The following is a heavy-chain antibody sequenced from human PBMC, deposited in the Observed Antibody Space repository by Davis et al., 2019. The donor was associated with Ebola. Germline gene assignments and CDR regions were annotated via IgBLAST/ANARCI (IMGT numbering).Heavy chain of an antibody. D-gene: IGHD3-22*01. Sequence: ASVKVSCKASGYTFTSYYMHWVRQAPGQGLEWMGIINPSGGSTSYAQKFQGRVTMTRDTSTSTVYMELSSLRSEDTAVYYCARDQYYYDSSGYHIGMDVWGKGTTVTVSS. V-gene: IGHV1-46*01. CDR3: ARDQYYYDSSGYHIGMDV. CDR2: INPSGGST. CDR1: GYTFTSYY. J-gene: IGHJ6*04.